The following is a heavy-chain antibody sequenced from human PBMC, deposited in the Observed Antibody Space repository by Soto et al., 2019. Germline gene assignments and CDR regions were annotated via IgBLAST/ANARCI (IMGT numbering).Heavy chain of an antibody. V-gene: IGHV1-69*12. Sequence: QVQLVQSGAEVKKPGSSVKVSCKASGGTFSSYAISWVRQAPGQGLEWMGGIIPIFGTTNYALKFQGRDTITANVSASTAYMELSRLSSVLTAVYSGARENDYWGQGTPVNVSS. CDR3: ARENDY. CDR1: GGTFSSYA. J-gene: IGHJ4*02. CDR2: IIPIFGTT.